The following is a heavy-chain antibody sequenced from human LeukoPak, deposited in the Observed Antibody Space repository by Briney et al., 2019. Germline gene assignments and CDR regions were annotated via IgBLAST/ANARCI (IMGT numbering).Heavy chain of an antibody. CDR1: GYSFTTYW. D-gene: IGHD5-18*01. Sequence: GESLKISCKGSGYSFTTYWIGWVRQMPGKGLEWMGIIYPGDSDTRYSPSFQGQVTISADKSISTAYLQWSSLKAPDSAMYFCARAMVSAIAHSPFEFWGQGTLVTVSS. CDR2: IYPGDSDT. V-gene: IGHV5-51*01. J-gene: IGHJ4*02. CDR3: ARAMVSAIAHSPFEF.